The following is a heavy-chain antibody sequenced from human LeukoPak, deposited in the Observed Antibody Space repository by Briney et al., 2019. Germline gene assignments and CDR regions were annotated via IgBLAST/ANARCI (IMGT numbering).Heavy chain of an antibody. CDR1: GYTFTSYD. Sequence: GASVKVCCKASGYTFTSYDINWVRQATGQGLEWMGWMNPNSGNTGYAQKFQGRVTITRNTSISTAYMELSSLRSEDTAVYYCARMVKWENSPRTWWFDPWGQGTLVTVSS. J-gene: IGHJ5*02. CDR3: ARMVKWENSPRTWWFDP. CDR2: MNPNSGNT. V-gene: IGHV1-8*03. D-gene: IGHD2-21*01.